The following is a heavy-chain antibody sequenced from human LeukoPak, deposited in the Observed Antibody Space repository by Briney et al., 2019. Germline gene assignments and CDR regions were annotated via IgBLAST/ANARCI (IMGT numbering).Heavy chain of an antibody. J-gene: IGHJ3*02. CDR2: IRGSGGST. CDR3: AKEIGYCYSTSCYQAFDI. D-gene: IGHD2-2*01. Sequence: GGSLRLSCATSGFTFSTYGMSWVRQAPGKGLEWVSTIRGSGGSTYFADSVKGRFTISRDNSKNTLYLQMNSLRAEDTALYYCAKEIGYCYSTSCYQAFDIWGQGTMVTVSS. V-gene: IGHV3-23*01. CDR1: GFTFSTYG.